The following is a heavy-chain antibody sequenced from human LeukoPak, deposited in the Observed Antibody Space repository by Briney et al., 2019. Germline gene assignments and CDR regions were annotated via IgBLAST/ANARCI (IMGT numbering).Heavy chain of an antibody. CDR1: GYSFTSYS. CDR3: ARPLPRYCTNGVCYPDAFDI. CDR2: IYPGDYDT. D-gene: IGHD2-8*01. J-gene: IGHJ3*02. V-gene: IGHV5-51*01. Sequence: GESLQISCKGSGYSFTSYSIGWARQMPGKGLEWMGIIYPGDYDTRYSPSFQGQVTISADKSISTAYLQWSSLKASDTAMYYCARPLPRYCTNGVCYPDAFDIWGRGRMVAVS.